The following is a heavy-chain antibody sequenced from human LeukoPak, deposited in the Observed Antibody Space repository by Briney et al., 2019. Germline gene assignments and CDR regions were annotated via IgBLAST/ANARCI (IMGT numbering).Heavy chain of an antibody. CDR3: AKDSWEALWFGESNVY. CDR1: GFTFSSYG. CDR2: IRYDGSNK. V-gene: IGHV3-30*02. D-gene: IGHD3-10*01. J-gene: IGHJ4*02. Sequence: PGGSLRLSCAASGFTFSSYGMHWVRQAPGKGLEWVAFIRYDGSNKYYADSVKGRFTISRDNSKNTLYLQMNSLRAEDTAVYYCAKDSWEALWFGESNVYWGQGTLVTVSS.